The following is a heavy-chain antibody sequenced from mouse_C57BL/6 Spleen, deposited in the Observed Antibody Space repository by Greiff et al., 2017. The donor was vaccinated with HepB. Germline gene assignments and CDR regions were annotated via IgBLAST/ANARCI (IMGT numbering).Heavy chain of an antibody. Sequence: EVKLMESGGGLVKPGGSLKLSCAASGFTFSDYGMHWVRQAPEKGLEWVAYISSGSSTIYYADTVKGRFTISRDNAKNTLFLQMTSLSSEDTAMYYCASETYYGSSAWFAYWGQGTLVTVSA. J-gene: IGHJ3*01. V-gene: IGHV5-17*01. D-gene: IGHD1-1*01. CDR1: GFTFSDYG. CDR2: ISSGSSTI. CDR3: ASETYYGSSAWFAY.